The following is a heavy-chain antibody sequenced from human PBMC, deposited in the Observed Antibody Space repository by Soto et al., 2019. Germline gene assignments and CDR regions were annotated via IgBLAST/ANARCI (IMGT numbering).Heavy chain of an antibody. V-gene: IGHV4-61*01. CDR1: GVSVSGGTYQ. CDR2: IDYTGST. Sequence: SETLSLTCAVSGVSVSGGTYQWSWIRKPPGRRLEWIGYIDYTGSTNYNRPLTTRVTITIDTSKNQFSLRLSSVTAADTAVYYCARQGVYDFWGGNPSNTDYWGPGTLVTVSS. D-gene: IGHD3-3*01. J-gene: IGHJ4*02. CDR3: ARQGVYDFWGGNPSNTDY.